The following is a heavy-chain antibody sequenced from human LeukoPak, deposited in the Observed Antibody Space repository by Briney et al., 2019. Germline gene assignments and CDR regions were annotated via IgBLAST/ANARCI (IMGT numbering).Heavy chain of an antibody. CDR2: IYSKGST. D-gene: IGHD6-19*01. Sequence: PSETLSLTCTVSGGSIDGYYWNWIRQPAGRGLEWIGRIYSKGSTNSNPSLRSRITTSVDTSKSQFSLKVSSVTAADTAVYYCARVSSSSGYYFDYWGQGTLVTVSS. CDR1: GGSIDGYY. CDR3: ARVSSSSGYYFDY. V-gene: IGHV4-4*07. J-gene: IGHJ4*02.